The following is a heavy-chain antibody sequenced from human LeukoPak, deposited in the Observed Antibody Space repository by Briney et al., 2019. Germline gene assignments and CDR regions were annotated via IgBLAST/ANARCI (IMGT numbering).Heavy chain of an antibody. D-gene: IGHD2-15*01. CDR3: ARSGGGWQGGSWEYYFDY. V-gene: IGHV4-59*08. CDR2: IYYIGST. Sequence: SETLSLTCTVSGGSISSYYWSWIRQPPGKGLEWIGYIYYIGSTNYNPSLKSRVTISVDTSKNQFSLKLSSVTAADTAVYYCARSGGGWQGGSWEYYFDYWGQGTLVNVSS. CDR1: GGSISSYY. J-gene: IGHJ4*02.